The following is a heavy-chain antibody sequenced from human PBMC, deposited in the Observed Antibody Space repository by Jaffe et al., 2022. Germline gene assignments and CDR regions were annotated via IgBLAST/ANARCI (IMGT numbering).Heavy chain of an antibody. CDR3: ARADMTTVTTPPYYFDY. Sequence: QVQLQESGPGLVKPSETLSLTCTVSGGSISSYYWSWIRQPPGKGLEWIGYIYYSGSTNYNPSLKSRVTISVDTSKNQFSLKLSSVTAADTAVYYCARADMTTVTTPPYYFDYWGQGTLVTVSS. V-gene: IGHV4-59*01. CDR2: IYYSGST. D-gene: IGHD4-17*01. J-gene: IGHJ4*02. CDR1: GGSISSYY.